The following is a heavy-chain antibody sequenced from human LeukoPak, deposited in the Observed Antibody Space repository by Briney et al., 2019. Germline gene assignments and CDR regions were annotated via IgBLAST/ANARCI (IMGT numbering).Heavy chain of an antibody. CDR2: ISTYNEKT. Sequence: GASVKVSCKASGYTFTSYGISWVRQAPGQGLEWMGWISTYNEKTKYQQNLQGRIIMTTDTSTNTAYMELRSLRSADTAVYYCAQTTYGAATGLYFDFWGQGTLVTVSS. CDR1: GYTFTSYG. D-gene: IGHD1-1*01. V-gene: IGHV1-18*01. J-gene: IGHJ4*02. CDR3: AQTTYGAATGLYFDF.